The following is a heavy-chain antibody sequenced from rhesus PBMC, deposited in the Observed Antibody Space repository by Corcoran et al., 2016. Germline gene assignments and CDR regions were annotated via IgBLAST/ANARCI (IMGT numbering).Heavy chain of an antibody. CDR2: IFGYDDKT. CDR3: VRHSSNTGYVDY. Sequence: QVQLQESGPGLVKPSETLSLTCTVSGGSISDSSFWNWIRQPPGKGLEWVGRIFGYDDKTNDHPSLKRRVTISKDPSKNQFSLKLTSVTAADTAVYYCVRHSSNTGYVDYWGQGVLVTVSS. J-gene: IGHJ4*01. CDR1: GGSISDSSF. V-gene: IGHV4-92*01. D-gene: IGHD2-15*01.